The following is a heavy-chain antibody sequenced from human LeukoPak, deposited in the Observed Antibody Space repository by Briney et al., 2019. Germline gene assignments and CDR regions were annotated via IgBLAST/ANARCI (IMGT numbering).Heavy chain of an antibody. D-gene: IGHD3-10*01. CDR3: ARERSYGSGSYDY. V-gene: IGHV3-48*01. CDR1: GFTFSNYN. Sequence: GGSLRLSCAASGFTFSNYNMNWVRQAPGKGLEWVSYISSSSSTIYYADSVKGRFTISRDNSKNTLYLQMNSLRPEDAAVYYCARERSYGSGSYDYWGQGTLVTVSS. CDR2: ISSSSSTI. J-gene: IGHJ4*02.